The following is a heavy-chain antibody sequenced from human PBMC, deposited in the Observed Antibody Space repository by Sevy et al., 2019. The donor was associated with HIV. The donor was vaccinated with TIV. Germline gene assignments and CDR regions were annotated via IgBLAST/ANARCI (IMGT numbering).Heavy chain of an antibody. J-gene: IGHJ4*02. CDR1: GFIFGDYG. D-gene: IGHD1-26*01. CDR2: FKSKIHGGTT. CDR3: TRWSGSQSIFDY. V-gene: IGHV3-49*04. Sequence: GGSLRLSCTASGFIFGDYGMSWVRQAPGKELEWIAFFKSKIHGGTTENAASVKGRFTISRDDSKNIVYLRMSNLKTEDTAVYYCTRWSGSQSIFDYWGQGTLVTVSS.